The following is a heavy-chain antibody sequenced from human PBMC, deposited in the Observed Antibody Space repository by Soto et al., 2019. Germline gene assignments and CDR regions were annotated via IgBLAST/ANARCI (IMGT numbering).Heavy chain of an antibody. J-gene: IGHJ4*02. CDR1: GFTFNIYG. Sequence: GSLRLPCAASGFTFNIYGMHWVRQAPDKGLEWVALISYDGSNQYYADSVKGRFTISRDNSKNTLFLQMNSLRADDTAVYYCAKDQASGQGSFDSWGQGTLVTVS. CDR2: ISYDGSNQ. V-gene: IGHV3-30*18. CDR3: AKDQASGQGSFDS.